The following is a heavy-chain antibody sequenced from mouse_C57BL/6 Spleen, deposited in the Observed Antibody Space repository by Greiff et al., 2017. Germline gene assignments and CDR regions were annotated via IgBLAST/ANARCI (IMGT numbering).Heavy chain of an antibody. J-gene: IGHJ1*03. CDR2: FHPYNDDT. CDR3: ARGKIYYGNPHWYFDV. Sequence: QVQLKESGAELVKPGASVKMSCKASGYTFTTYPIEWMKQNHGKSLEWIGNFHPYNDDTKYNEKFKGKATLTVEKSSSTVYLELSRLTSDDSAVYYCARGKIYYGNPHWYFDVWGTGTTVTVSS. D-gene: IGHD2-1*01. V-gene: IGHV1-47*01. CDR1: GYTFTTYP.